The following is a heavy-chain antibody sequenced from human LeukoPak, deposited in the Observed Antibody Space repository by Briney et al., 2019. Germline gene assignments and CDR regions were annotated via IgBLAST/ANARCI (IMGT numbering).Heavy chain of an antibody. J-gene: IGHJ5*02. CDR3: ARDRITMVREGNNWFDP. CDR1: GYSFTGYY. V-gene: IGHV1-2*02. D-gene: IGHD3-10*01. Sequence: ASVKVSCKASGYSFTGYYMQWVRQAPGQGLEWMGWINPNSGGTNYAQKFQGRVTMTRDTAISTAYMELSRLRSDDTAVYYCARDRITMVREGNNWFDPWGQGTLVTVSS. CDR2: INPNSGGT.